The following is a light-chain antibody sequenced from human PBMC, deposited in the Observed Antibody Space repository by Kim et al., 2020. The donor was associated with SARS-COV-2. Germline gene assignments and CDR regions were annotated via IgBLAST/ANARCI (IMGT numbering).Light chain of an antibody. J-gene: IGLJ3*02. Sequence: QSALTQPASVSASPGQSITISCTGTSSDVGSYNHVSWYQQYPGRAPLLMISDVTKRPSGVSDRFSGSKSANTASLTISGLQTEDEADYYCCSFASSGSWVFGGGTQLTVL. V-gene: IGLV2-23*02. CDR2: DVT. CDR1: SSDVGSYNH. CDR3: CSFASSGSWV.